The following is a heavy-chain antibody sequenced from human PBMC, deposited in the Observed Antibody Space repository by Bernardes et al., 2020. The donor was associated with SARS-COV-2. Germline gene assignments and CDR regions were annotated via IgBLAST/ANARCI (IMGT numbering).Heavy chain of an antibody. CDR3: AKDYTIT. J-gene: IGHJ5*02. D-gene: IGHD3-9*01. Sequence: GGSLRLSCVASGFPFSDYEMTWVRQAPGKGPEIVSVISGRGDRTFYADSVRGRFAVSRDNSKDTLYLQMNSLRVDDTATYFCAKDYTITWGQGTLVTVSA. V-gene: IGHV3-23*01. CDR2: ISGRGDRT. CDR1: GFPFSDYE.